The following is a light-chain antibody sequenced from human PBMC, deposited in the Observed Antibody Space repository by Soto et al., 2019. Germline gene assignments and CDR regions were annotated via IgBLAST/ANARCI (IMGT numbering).Light chain of an antibody. V-gene: IGLV2-14*01. J-gene: IGLJ6*01. Sequence: QSALTQPASVSGSLGQSITISCSGTSSDVGAYNYVSWYQQYPGKAPKLMIYHVTDRPSGVSNRFSGSKSGNTASLTISGLRVEDEVVFYCCSYTTRNTLVFESG. CDR1: SSDVGAYNY. CDR2: HVT. CDR3: CSYTTRNTLV.